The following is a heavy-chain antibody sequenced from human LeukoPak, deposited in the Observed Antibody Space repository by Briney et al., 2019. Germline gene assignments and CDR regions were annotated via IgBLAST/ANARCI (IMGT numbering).Heavy chain of an antibody. CDR2: IYTSGST. CDR1: GGSISRYY. V-gene: IGHV4-4*07. Sequence: SETLSLTCTVSGGSISRYYWSWIRQPAGKGLEWTGRIYTSGSTNYNPFLKSRVTMSVDTSKNQFSLKLSSVTAADTAVYYCARDSRDGSGWFFDYWGQGTLVTVSS. CDR3: ARDSRDGSGWFFDY. D-gene: IGHD6-19*01. J-gene: IGHJ4*02.